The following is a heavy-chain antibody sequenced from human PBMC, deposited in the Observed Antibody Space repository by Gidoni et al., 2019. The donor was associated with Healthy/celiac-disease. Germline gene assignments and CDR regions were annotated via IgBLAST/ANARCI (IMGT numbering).Heavy chain of an antibody. D-gene: IGHD3-22*01. CDR2: IWYDGSNK. CDR1: GFTFSSSG. Sequence: QVQLVESGGGVVQPGRSLSLSCAASGFTFSSSGMHWVRQAPGKGLEWVAVIWYDGSNKYYEDSVKGRFTISRDNSKNTLYLQMNSLRAEDTAVYYCARDTGYYDSSGYFDFDYWGQGTLVTVSS. CDR3: ARDTGYYDSSGYFDFDY. J-gene: IGHJ4*02. V-gene: IGHV3-33*01.